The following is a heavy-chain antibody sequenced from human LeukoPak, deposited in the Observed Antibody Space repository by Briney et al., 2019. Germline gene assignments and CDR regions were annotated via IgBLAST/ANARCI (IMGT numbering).Heavy chain of an antibody. J-gene: IGHJ4*02. D-gene: IGHD4-17*01. CDR1: GFSFSNYD. Sequence: GGSLRLSCAASGFSFSNYDMNWVRQAPGKGLEWVSYISGSGSTIYHADSVKGRFTISRENARNSLYLQMTRLRDEDTAVYYCVRVTTVTAEDYWVQGTLVTVSS. CDR2: ISGSGSTI. CDR3: VRVTTVTAEDY. V-gene: IGHV3-48*02.